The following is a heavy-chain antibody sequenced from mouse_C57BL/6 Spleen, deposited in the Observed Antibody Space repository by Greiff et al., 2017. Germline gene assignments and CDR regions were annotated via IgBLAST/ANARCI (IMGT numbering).Heavy chain of an antibody. CDR1: GYTFTSYW. Sequence: QVQLQQPGAELVKPGASVKLSCKASGYTFTSYWMHWVKQRPGQGLEWIGMIHPNSGSTNYNEKFKSKATLTVDKSSSTAYMQLSSLTSEDSAVYYCAREGYGYDGYFDYWGQGTTLTVSS. J-gene: IGHJ2*01. CDR3: AREGYGYDGYFDY. CDR2: IHPNSGST. V-gene: IGHV1-64*01. D-gene: IGHD2-2*01.